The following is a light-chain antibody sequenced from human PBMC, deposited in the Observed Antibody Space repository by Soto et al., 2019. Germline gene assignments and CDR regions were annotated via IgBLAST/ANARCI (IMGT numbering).Light chain of an antibody. V-gene: IGKV3-11*01. Sequence: DIVLTQSPATLSLSPGDRAHLSCRASQSVNSYLAWYQQKPGQAPRLLIYDTSSRATGIPARFSGSGSGTDFTLTISSLEPEDFAVYYCQQRSNWPLTFGGGTKVDIK. CDR1: QSVNSY. CDR3: QQRSNWPLT. J-gene: IGKJ4*01. CDR2: DTS.